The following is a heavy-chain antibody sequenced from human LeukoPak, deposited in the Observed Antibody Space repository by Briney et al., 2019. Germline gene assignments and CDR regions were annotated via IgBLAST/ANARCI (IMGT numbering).Heavy chain of an antibody. V-gene: IGHV3-53*01. D-gene: IGHD3-10*01. CDR1: GFTFSDYY. Sequence: PGGSLRLSCAASGFTFSDYYMSWVRQAPGKGLEWVSVIYSGGSTYYADSVKGRFTISRDNSKNTLYLQMNSLRAEDTAVYYCARIPPGDYFDYWGQGTLVTVSS. CDR2: IYSGGST. CDR3: ARIPPGDYFDY. J-gene: IGHJ4*02.